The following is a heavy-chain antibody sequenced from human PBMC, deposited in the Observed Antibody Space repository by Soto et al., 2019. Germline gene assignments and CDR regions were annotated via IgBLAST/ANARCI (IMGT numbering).Heavy chain of an antibody. CDR3: ARDRRSGTYIFYWFDP. D-gene: IGHD1-26*01. Sequence: WQTLSLTCAISGDSASSNSAAWNWIRQSPSRGLEWLGRTYYRSRGYSDYAGSLKSRITIKPDTSSNQFSLQLHSVTPEDTAVYYCARDRRSGTYIFYWFDPRGQVTLVTV. V-gene: IGHV6-1*01. J-gene: IGHJ5*02. CDR1: GDSASSNSAA. CDR2: TYYRSRGYS.